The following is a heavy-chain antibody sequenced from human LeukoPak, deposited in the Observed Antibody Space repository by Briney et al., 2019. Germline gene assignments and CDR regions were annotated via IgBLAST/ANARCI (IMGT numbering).Heavy chain of an antibody. J-gene: IGHJ5*02. V-gene: IGHV4-39*01. Sequence: SETLSLTCTVSGGSISSSSYYWGWIRQPPGKGLEWIGSIYYSGSTYYNPSLKSRVTISVDTSKNQFSLKLSAVTAADTAVYYCARQEIAVAGRESWFDPWGQGTLVTVSS. CDR3: ARQEIAVAGRESWFDP. CDR1: GGSISSSSYY. CDR2: IYYSGST. D-gene: IGHD6-19*01.